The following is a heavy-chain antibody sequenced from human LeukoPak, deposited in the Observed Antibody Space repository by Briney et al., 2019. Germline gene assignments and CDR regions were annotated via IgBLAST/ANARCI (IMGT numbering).Heavy chain of an antibody. Sequence: PSETLSLTCTVSGGSVSSSSHYWGWIRQPPGKGLEWIGSIYYSGSTYHNPSLKSRVTISVDTSKDQFSLKMSSVTAADTAVYYCARGSLACRYFDLWGRGTLVTVSS. CDR3: ARGSLACRYFDL. J-gene: IGHJ2*01. CDR2: IYYSGST. V-gene: IGHV4-39*01. CDR1: GGSVSSSSHY.